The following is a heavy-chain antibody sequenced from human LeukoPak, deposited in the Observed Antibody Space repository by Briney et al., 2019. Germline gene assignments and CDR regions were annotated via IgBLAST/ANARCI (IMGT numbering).Heavy chain of an antibody. D-gene: IGHD3-3*01. CDR1: GGSISSGDYY. CDR2: IYYSGST. CDR3: ARRFWSGYYDYFDY. Sequence: PSETLSLTXTVSGGSISSGDYYWSWIRQPPGKGLEWIGYIYYSGSTYYNPSLKSRVTISVDTSKNQFSLKLSSVTAADTAVYYCARRFWSGYYDYFDYWGQGTLVTVSS. J-gene: IGHJ4*02. V-gene: IGHV4-30-4*08.